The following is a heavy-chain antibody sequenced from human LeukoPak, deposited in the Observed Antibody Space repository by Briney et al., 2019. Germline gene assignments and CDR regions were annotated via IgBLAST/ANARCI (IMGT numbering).Heavy chain of an antibody. V-gene: IGHV3-53*01. CDR2: IYSGGST. CDR3: ARERRDYDYVWGSYRWYFDY. D-gene: IGHD3-16*02. Sequence: PGGSLRPSCAASGFTVSSNYMSWVRQAPGKGLEWVSVIYSGGSTYYADSVKGRFTISRDNSKNTLYLQMNSLRAEDTAVYYCARERRDYDYVWGSYRWYFDYWGQGTLVTVSS. J-gene: IGHJ4*02. CDR1: GFTVSSNY.